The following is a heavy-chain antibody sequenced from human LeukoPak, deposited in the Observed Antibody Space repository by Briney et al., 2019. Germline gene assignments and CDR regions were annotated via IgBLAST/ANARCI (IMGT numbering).Heavy chain of an antibody. D-gene: IGHD5-18*01. V-gene: IGHV4-59*01. CDR1: GDSLSSDF. CDR2: ISYTGST. J-gene: IGHJ5*02. Sequence: SETLSLTCTVSGDSLSSDFWSWIRQPPGKRLEWIGYISYTGSTNYNPSLKSRVTISVDTSRNQFSLKLNSVTTADTAVYYCARGSDTGYLEAWGQGTLVTVSS. CDR3: ARGSDTGYLEA.